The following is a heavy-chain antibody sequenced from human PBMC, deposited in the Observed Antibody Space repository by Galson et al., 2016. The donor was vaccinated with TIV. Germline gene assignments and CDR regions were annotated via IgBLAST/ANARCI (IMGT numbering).Heavy chain of an antibody. Sequence: SLRLSCAASGFRISNYVMSWVRQAPGKGLAWVSSISGSGISTYYADSVKGRFTISRDNSKNMLYLLMSSLRAEDTALYYCATPYSSSSFSSYYALDVWGQGTTVTVSS. CDR2: ISGSGIST. CDR3: ATPYSSSSFSSYYALDV. J-gene: IGHJ6*02. D-gene: IGHD4-11*01. V-gene: IGHV3-23*01. CDR1: GFRISNYV.